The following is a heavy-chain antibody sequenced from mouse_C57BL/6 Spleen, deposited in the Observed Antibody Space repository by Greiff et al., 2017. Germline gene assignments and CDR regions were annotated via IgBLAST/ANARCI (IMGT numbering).Heavy chain of an antibody. CDR2: ISSGGDYI. J-gene: IGHJ3*01. V-gene: IGHV5-9-1*02. D-gene: IGHD1-1*01. CDR1: GFTFSSYA. CDR3: TRDGYYGTPFAY. Sequence: EVKLVESGEGLVKPGGSLKLSCAASGFTFSSYAMSWVRQTPEKRLEWVAYISSGGDYIYYADTVKGRFTISRDNARNTLYLQMSSLKSEDTAMYYCTRDGYYGTPFAYWGQGTLVTVSA.